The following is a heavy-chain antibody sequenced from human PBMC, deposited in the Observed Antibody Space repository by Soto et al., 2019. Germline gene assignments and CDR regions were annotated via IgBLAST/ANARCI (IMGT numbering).Heavy chain of an antibody. D-gene: IGHD6-19*01. CDR3: ARDSTESSGWNELVGNWFDS. J-gene: IGHJ5*01. CDR2: IYHSGST. V-gene: IGHV4-61*08. CDR1: GGSISSCVYD. Sequence: SETLSLTCTISGGSISSCVYDWSWLRQPPGKGLEWIGYIYHSGSTNYNPSLKSRVTISVDTSKNQFSLKLSSVTAADTAVYYCARDSTESSGWNELVGNWFDSWGQGTLVTVSS.